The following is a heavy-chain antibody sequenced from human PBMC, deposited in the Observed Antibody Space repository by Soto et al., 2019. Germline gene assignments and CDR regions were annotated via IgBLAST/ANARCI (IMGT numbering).Heavy chain of an antibody. CDR2: ISSSSSHI. D-gene: IGHD2-21*02. CDR1: GFTLSSYS. CDR3: VRERGLSSFYGMDV. V-gene: IGHV3-21*01. Sequence: PGGSLRLSCAASGFTLSSYSMNWVRQASGKGLEWVASISSSSSHIYYADSVKGRFTISRDNARNSLYLQMNSLRAEGTAVYYCVRERGLSSFYGMDVWGQGTTVTAP. J-gene: IGHJ6*02.